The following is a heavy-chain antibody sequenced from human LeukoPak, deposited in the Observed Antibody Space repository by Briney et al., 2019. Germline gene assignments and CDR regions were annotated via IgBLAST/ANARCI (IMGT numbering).Heavy chain of an antibody. CDR2: IYTSGST. CDR1: GGSISSGSYY. Sequence: PSETLSLTCTVSGGSISSGSYYWSWIRQPAGKGLEWIGRIYTSGSTNYNPSLKSRVTISVDTSKNQFSLKLSSVTAADTAVYYCARDLYMVRGDYNWFDPWGQGTLVTVSS. V-gene: IGHV4-61*02. D-gene: IGHD3-10*01. J-gene: IGHJ5*02. CDR3: ARDLYMVRGDYNWFDP.